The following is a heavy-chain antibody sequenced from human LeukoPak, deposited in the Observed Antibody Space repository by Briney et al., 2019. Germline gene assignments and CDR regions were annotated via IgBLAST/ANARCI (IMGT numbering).Heavy chain of an antibody. J-gene: IGHJ6*04. CDR2: IKQDGSEK. D-gene: IGHD3-3*01. CDR3: ARDVDHKNYDFWSGYHRPLDV. Sequence: GGSLRLSCAASGFTFSSYWMSWVRQAPGKGLEWVANIKQDGSEKYYVDSVKGRFTISRDNAKNSLYLQMNSLRAEDTAVYYCARDVDHKNYDFWSGYHRPLDVWGKGTTVIVSS. CDR1: GFTFSSYW. V-gene: IGHV3-7*01.